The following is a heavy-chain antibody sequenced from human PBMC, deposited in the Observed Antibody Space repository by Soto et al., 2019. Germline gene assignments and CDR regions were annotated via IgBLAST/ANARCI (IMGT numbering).Heavy chain of an antibody. CDR2: ITTAGGT. CDR1: GFTVSRHI. J-gene: IGHJ3*02. Sequence: GALRLSCEGSGFTVSRHIMTWIRQAPGKGPEWVSTITTAGGTYYADSVKGRFAMSRDTSENTLYLQMNSLGAEDTAAYYCAPHVSCSGGSCQYDAFAIRGQGTMVTVSS. V-gene: IGHV3-23*01. D-gene: IGHD2-15*01. CDR3: APHVSCSGGSCQYDAFAI.